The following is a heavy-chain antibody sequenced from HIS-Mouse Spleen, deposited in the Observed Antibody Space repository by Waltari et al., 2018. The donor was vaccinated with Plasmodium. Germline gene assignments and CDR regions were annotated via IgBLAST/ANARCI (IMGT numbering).Heavy chain of an antibody. V-gene: IGHV1-2*02. D-gene: IGHD6-13*01. J-gene: IGHJ1*01. CDR1: GYTFTGYY. CDR2: INPNSGGK. CDR3: ARVLGYKAAAGTFVEYFQH. Sequence: QVQLVQSGAEVKKPGASVKVSCKASGYTFTGYYMHWVRQAPGPGLEWMGWINPNSGGKNYAQKFKGRVTMTRDTSISTAYMELSRLRSDDTAVYYCARVLGYKAAAGTFVEYFQHWGQGTLVTVSS.